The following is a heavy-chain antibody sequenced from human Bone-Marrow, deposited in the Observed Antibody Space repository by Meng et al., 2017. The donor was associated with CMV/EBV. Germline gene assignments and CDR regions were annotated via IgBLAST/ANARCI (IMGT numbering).Heavy chain of an antibody. D-gene: IGHD3-3*01. V-gene: IGHV3-21*01. CDR2: ISSSSSYI. CDR3: AGVTIFGVVSAFVI. Sequence: GGSLRLSCAASGFTFSSYSMNWVRQAPGKGLEWVSSISSSSSYIYYADSVKGRFTISRDNAKNSLYLQMNSLRAEDTAVYYCAGVTIFGVVSAFVIWGQGTMVTVSS. CDR1: GFTFSSYS. J-gene: IGHJ3*02.